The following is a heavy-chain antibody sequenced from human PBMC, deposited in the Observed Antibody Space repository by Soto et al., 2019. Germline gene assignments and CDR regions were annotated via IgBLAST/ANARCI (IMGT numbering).Heavy chain of an antibody. V-gene: IGHV1-69*01. CDR3: ARDYKPTYYYDSSGYRPAFDI. D-gene: IGHD3-22*01. CDR2: IITIFGTA. CDR1: GGTFSSYA. Sequence: QVQLVQSGAEVKKPGSSVKVSCKASGGTFSSYAISWVRQAPGQGLEWMGGIITIFGTANYAQKFQGRVTITADESTSTAYMELSSLRSEDTAVYYCARDYKPTYYYDSSGYRPAFDIWGQGTMVTVSS. J-gene: IGHJ3*02.